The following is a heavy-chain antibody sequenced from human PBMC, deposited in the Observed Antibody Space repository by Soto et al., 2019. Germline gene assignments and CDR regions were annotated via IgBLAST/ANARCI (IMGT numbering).Heavy chain of an antibody. V-gene: IGHV3-23*01. CDR1: GFTFSSYA. J-gene: IGHJ4*02. CDR2: ISGSGGST. Sequence: GGSLRLSCAASGFTFSSYAMSWVRQAPGKGLEWVSAISGSGGSTYYADSVKGRFTISRDNSKNTLYLQMNSLRAEDTAVYYCAKTFHSGSIFWAFDYWGQGTLVTVSS. D-gene: IGHD2-21*01. CDR3: AKTFHSGSIFWAFDY.